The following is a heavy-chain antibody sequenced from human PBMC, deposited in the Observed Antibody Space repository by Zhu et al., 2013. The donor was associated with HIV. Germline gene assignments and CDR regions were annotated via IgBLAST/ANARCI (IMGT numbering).Heavy chain of an antibody. D-gene: IGHD3-10*01. Sequence: QVQLQESGPGLVKPSETLSLTCTVSGGSISRNNYYWGWIRQPPGKGLEWIGEINHSESTNYNPSLKSRVTISVDTSKNQFSLKLSSVTAADTAVYYCARGTGSGSYYNRYWFPEYFQHWGQGTLVTVSS. J-gene: IGHJ1*01. CDR1: GGSISRNNYY. CDR3: ARGTGSGSYYNRYWFPEYFQH. V-gene: IGHV4-39*07. CDR2: INHSEST.